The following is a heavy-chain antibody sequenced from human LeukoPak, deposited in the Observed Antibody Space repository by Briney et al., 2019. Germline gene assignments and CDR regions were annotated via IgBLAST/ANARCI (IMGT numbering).Heavy chain of an antibody. V-gene: IGHV1-2*02. CDR2: INPNSGGT. Sequence: ASVKVSCKSSGYTFTGYYMHWVRQAPGQGLAWMGWINPNSGGTNYAQKFQGRVTMTRDTSISTAYMELSRLRSDDTAVYYCARVAGLGFHDYWGQGTLVTVSS. J-gene: IGHJ4*02. D-gene: IGHD3-3*01. CDR3: ARVAGLGFHDY. CDR1: GYTFTGYY.